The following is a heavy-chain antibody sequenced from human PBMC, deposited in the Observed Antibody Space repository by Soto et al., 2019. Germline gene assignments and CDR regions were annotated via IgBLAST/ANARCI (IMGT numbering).Heavy chain of an antibody. Sequence: GGSLRLSCAASGFTFSNYEMHWVRQAPGKGLEYVSGISNNGAHTDYADSVKGRFTISRDNSKNTLYLQMNSLRAEDTAVYYCARDEDGYYFDYWGQGTLVTVSS. J-gene: IGHJ4*02. CDR2: ISNNGAHT. CDR1: GFTFSNYE. CDR3: ARDEDGYYFDY. V-gene: IGHV3-64*04. D-gene: IGHD2-15*01.